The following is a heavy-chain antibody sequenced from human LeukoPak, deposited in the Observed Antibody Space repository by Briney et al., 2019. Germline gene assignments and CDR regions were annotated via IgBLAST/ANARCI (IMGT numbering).Heavy chain of an antibody. CDR2: ISYDGSNK. D-gene: IGHD3-9*01. Sequence: GGSLRLSCAASGFTFSSYAMHWVRQAPGKGLEWVAVISYDGSNKYYADSVKGRFTISRDNSKNTLYLQLNSLRAEDTAVYYCARDGGLRYLHYWGQGTLVTVSS. CDR1: GFTFSSYA. CDR3: ARDGGLRYLHY. V-gene: IGHV3-30-3*01. J-gene: IGHJ4*02.